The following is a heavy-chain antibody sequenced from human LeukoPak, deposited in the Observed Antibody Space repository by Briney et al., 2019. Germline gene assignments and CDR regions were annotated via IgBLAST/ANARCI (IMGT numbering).Heavy chain of an antibody. CDR3: ATGGHYFGL. CDR1: GFRFSVAW. J-gene: IGHJ2*01. Sequence: GGFLRLSCAASGFRFSVAWMSWVRQAPGRGLEYVGRIKRATEGGTTDYAAPVKGRFTISRDDSKNTMYLQMNNLKIEDTAVYFCATGGHYFGLWGRGTLVTVSS. D-gene: IGHD3-10*01. V-gene: IGHV3-15*05. CDR2: IKRATEGGTT.